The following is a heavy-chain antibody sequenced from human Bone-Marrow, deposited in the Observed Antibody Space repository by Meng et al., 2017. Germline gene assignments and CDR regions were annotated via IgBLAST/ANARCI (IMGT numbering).Heavy chain of an antibody. J-gene: IGHJ4*02. Sequence: GGSLRLSCAASGLTFMAYWMSWVRQTPEKGLEWVANIKQDGSEKYYVDSVKGRFTISRDNAKDSVYLEMNSLRAEDTAVYYCAREGVRRMTSRSFGYFDHWGQGTLVTVSS. CDR1: GLTFMAYW. V-gene: IGHV3-7*01. D-gene: IGHD3-10*01. CDR3: AREGVRRMTSRSFGYFDH. CDR2: IKQDGSEK.